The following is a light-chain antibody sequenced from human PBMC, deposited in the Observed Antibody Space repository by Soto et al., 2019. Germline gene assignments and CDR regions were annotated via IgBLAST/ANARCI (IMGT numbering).Light chain of an antibody. CDR1: SANIGNNF. J-gene: IGLJ1*01. V-gene: IGLV1-47*02. Sequence: QAVVTQPPSASGTPGQRVTISCSGRSANIGNNFVCWYQQLPGTAPRLLIYSNSQRPSGVPDRFSGSKSGTSASLAISGLRPDDEADYYCVAWDDSLSGLVFGTGTKVTVL. CDR3: VAWDDSLSGLV. CDR2: SNS.